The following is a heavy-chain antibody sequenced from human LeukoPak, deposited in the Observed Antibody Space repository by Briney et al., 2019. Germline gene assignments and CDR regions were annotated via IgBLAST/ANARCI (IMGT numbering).Heavy chain of an antibody. Sequence: GGSLRLSCAASGFTFSTYAMSWVRQAPGKGLEWVSAINGIGGSTNYADSVKGRFSISRDNAKNTLYLQMSSLRAEDTAVYYCARDRGPRTXFMVRXAYDYWXQGTXV. J-gene: IGHJ4*02. V-gene: IGHV3-23*01. CDR2: INGIGGST. CDR3: ARDRGPRTXFMVRXAYDY. D-gene: IGHD3-10*01. CDR1: GFTFSTYA.